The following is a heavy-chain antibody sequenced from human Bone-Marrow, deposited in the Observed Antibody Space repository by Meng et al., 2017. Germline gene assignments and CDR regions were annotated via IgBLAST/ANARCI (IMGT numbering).Heavy chain of an antibody. CDR3: ARVDTAMVTLSLMSAFDI. CDR2: IYPGDSDT. CDR1: GYSFTSYW. D-gene: IGHD5-18*01. J-gene: IGHJ3*02. Sequence: GESLKISCKGSGYSFTSYWIGWVRQMPGKGLEWMGIIYPGDSDTRYSPSFQGQVTISADKSISTAYLQWSNLKASDTAMYYCARVDTAMVTLSLMSAFDIWGQGTMVTVSS. V-gene: IGHV5-51*01.